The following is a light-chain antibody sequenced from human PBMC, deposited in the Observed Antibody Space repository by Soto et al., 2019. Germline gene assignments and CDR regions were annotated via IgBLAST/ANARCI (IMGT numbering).Light chain of an antibody. V-gene: IGKV1-39*01. CDR3: QQSYSTPRT. J-gene: IGKJ1*01. CDR2: SAS. Sequence: DIPTNLSPSALSATVGDRVTIPCRASQSIRTYLNWYQQKPGKAPKLLIYSASNLESGVPSRFSGSGSETDFTLTISGLQPEDFAGYYCQQSYSTPRTFGQGAKVDI. CDR1: QSIRTY.